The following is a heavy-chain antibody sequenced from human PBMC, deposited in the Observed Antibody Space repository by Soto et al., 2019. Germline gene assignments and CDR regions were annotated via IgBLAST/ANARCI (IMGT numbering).Heavy chain of an antibody. V-gene: IGHV3-21*01. CDR3: ARDLGLVGATDY. CDR2: ISSSSYI. Sequence: GGSLRLSCAASGFTFSSYSMNWVRQAPGKGLEWVSSISSSSYIYYADSVKGRFTISRDNAKSSLYLQMNSLRAEDTAVYYCARDLGLVGATDYWGQGTLVTVSS. D-gene: IGHD1-26*01. CDR1: GFTFSSYS. J-gene: IGHJ4*02.